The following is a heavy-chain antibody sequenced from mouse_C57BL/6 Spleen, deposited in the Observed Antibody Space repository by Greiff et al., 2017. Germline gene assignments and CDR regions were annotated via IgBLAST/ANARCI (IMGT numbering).Heavy chain of an antibody. J-gene: IGHJ2*01. V-gene: IGHV1-42*01. CDR3: AYYGSSPFDY. D-gene: IGHD1-1*01. Sequence: VQLQQSGPELVKPGASVKISCKASGYSFTGYYMNWVKQSPEKSLEWIGEINPSTGGTTYNQKFKAKATLTVDKSSSTAYMQLKSLTSEDSAVYYCAYYGSSPFDYWGQGTTLTVSS. CDR2: INPSTGGT. CDR1: GYSFTGYY.